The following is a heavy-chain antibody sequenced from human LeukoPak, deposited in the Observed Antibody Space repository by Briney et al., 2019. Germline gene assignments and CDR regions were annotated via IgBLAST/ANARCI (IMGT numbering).Heavy chain of an antibody. Sequence: GGSLRLSCAASGFTFSGSAMHWVRQASGKGLEWVGRIRSKANSYATAYAASVKGRFTISRDDSKNTAYLQMNSLKTEDTAVYYCARILRLGELSSHYFDYWGQGTLVTVSS. CDR2: IRSKANSYAT. CDR3: ARILRLGELSSHYFDY. J-gene: IGHJ4*02. CDR1: GFTFSGSA. D-gene: IGHD3-16*02. V-gene: IGHV3-73*01.